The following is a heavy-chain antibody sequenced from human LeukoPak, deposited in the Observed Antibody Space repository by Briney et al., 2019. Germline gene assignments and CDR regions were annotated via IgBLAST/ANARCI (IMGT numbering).Heavy chain of an antibody. V-gene: IGHV4-61*02. CDR2: IYTSGST. Sequence: KPSETLSLTCTVSGGSISSGSYYWSWIRQPAGKGLEWIGRIYTSGSTNYNPSLKSRVTISVDMAKNQFSLELSSVTAADTAVYYCALASLRDYYYYMDVWGKGTTVTVSS. CDR1: GGSISSGSYY. J-gene: IGHJ6*03. CDR3: ALASLRDYYYYMDV. D-gene: IGHD5-12*01.